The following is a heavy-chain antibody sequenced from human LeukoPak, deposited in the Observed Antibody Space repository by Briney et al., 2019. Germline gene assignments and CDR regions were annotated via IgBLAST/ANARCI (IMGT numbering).Heavy chain of an antibody. CDR2: INPNSGGT. CDR1: GYTFTGYY. CDR3: ARGGCDFVYYYYGMDV. J-gene: IGHJ6*02. V-gene: IGHV1-2*06. Sequence: ASVKVSCKASGYTFTGYYMHWVRQAPGQGLEWMGRINPNSGGTNYAQKFQGRVTMTRDTSISTAYMELSRLRSNDTAVYYCARGGCDFVYYYYGMDVWGQGTTVTVSS. D-gene: IGHD3-3*01.